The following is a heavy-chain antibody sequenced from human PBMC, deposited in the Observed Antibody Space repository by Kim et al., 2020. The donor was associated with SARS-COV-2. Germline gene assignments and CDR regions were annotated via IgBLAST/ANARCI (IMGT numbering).Heavy chain of an antibody. CDR2: MNPNSGNT. CDR3: ARVLRYFDWSSDAFDI. Sequence: ASVKVSCKASGYTFTSYDINWVRQATGQGLEWMGWMNPNSGNTGYAQKFQGRVTMTRNTSISTAYMELSSLRSEDTAVYYCARVLRYFDWSSDAFDIWGQGTMVTVSS. V-gene: IGHV1-8*01. J-gene: IGHJ3*02. CDR1: GYTFTSYD. D-gene: IGHD3-9*01.